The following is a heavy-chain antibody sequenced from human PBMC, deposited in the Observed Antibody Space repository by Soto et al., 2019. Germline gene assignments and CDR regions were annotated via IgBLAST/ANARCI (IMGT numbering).Heavy chain of an antibody. CDR2: IYHSGST. J-gene: IGHJ6*03. V-gene: IGHV4-4*02. Sequence: SETLSLTCAVSSGSIRSSNWWSWVRQPPGKGLEWIGEIYHSGSTNYNPSLKSRVTISVDKSKNQFSLKLSSVTAADTAVYYCARRQWHHLDYYYMDVWGKGTTVTVSS. CDR1: SGSIRSSNW. CDR3: ARRQWHHLDYYYMDV. D-gene: IGHD6-19*01.